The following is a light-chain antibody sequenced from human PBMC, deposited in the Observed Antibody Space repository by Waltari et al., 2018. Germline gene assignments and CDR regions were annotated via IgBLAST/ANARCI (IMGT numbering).Light chain of an antibody. J-gene: IGKJ2*01. CDR1: QIISRY. CDR3: QQYGSSPYT. CDR2: IIS. Sequence: EMCLPQPPATLSLSPGEKATPSCRASQIISRYLAWYQQKPGQAPRLLIYIISSRATGIPDRFSGSGSGTDFTLTISRLEPEDFAVYYCQQYGSSPYTFGQGTKLE. V-gene: IGKV3-20*01.